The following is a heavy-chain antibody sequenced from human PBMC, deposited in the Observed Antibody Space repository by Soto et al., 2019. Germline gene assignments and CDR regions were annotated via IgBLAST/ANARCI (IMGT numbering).Heavy chain of an antibody. Sequence: GGSLRLSCAASGFTISSHAMHWVRQAPGKGLEWLAVISYDGSNKYYADSVKGRFTISRDNSKNTLYLQMNSLRAEDTAVYYCAKGGEQLVPYYYYGMDVWGQGTTVTVSS. D-gene: IGHD6-13*01. V-gene: IGHV3-30*18. CDR1: GFTISSHA. J-gene: IGHJ6*02. CDR2: ISYDGSNK. CDR3: AKGGEQLVPYYYYGMDV.